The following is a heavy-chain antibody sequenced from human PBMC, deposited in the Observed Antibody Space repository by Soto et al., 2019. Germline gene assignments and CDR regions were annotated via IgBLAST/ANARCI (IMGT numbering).Heavy chain of an antibody. D-gene: IGHD7-27*01. CDR2: ISSSSSVI. Sequence: EVQLVESGGGLVQPGGSLRLSCATSGFILSDCAMNWVRQAPGKGLEWVSYISSSSSVIDYADSVKGRFTVSRDNARNSLYLQMNSLTAEDTAVYYCARDLSWGSNWYDYMDVWGKGTTVTVSS. V-gene: IGHV3-48*01. CDR1: GFILSDCA. J-gene: IGHJ6*03. CDR3: ARDLSWGSNWYDYMDV.